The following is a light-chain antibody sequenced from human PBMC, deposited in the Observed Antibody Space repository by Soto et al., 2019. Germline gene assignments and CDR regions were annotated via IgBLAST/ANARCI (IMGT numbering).Light chain of an antibody. CDR3: QQYGISPPT. CDR2: GAS. V-gene: IGKV3-20*01. Sequence: DIVLTQSPGTLSLSPGERATLSCRASQSVSSSYLAWYQQKPGQAPRLLIYGASSRATGIPDRFSGSGSGTDFTLTISSLEPEEFAVYYCQQYGISPPTFGQGTKLEIK. CDR1: QSVSSSY. J-gene: IGKJ2*01.